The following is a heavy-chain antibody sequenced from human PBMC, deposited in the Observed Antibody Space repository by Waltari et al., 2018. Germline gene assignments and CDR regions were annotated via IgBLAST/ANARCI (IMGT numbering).Heavy chain of an antibody. Sequence: EVQLVESGGGLVKPGGSLRLSCAASGFTFSSYSMNWVRQAPGKGLEWFSSISSSSSYIYYADSVKGRFTISRDNAKNSLYLQMNSLRAEDTAVYYCATSSSGLVGIFDYWGQGTLVTVSS. CDR2: ISSSSSYI. CDR1: GFTFSSYS. J-gene: IGHJ4*02. CDR3: ATSSSGLVGIFDY. D-gene: IGHD6-19*01. V-gene: IGHV3-21*01.